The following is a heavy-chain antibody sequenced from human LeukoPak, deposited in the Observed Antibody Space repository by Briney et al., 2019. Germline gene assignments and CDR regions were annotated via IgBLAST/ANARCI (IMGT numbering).Heavy chain of an antibody. CDR2: ISYDGTNR. Sequence: GGSLRLSCAASGFSFSSNAMHWVRQAPGRGLEWVAAISYDGTNRYYADSVKGRFTISRDDSKNTLYLQVNSLRAEDAAVYYCARDYYGSGSYYNKLDYWGQGTLVTVSS. V-gene: IGHV3-30-3*01. J-gene: IGHJ4*02. CDR1: GFSFSSNA. D-gene: IGHD3-10*01. CDR3: ARDYYGSGSYYNKLDY.